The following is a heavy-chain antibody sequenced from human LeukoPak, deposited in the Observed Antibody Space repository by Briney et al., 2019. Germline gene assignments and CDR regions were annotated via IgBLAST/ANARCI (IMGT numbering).Heavy chain of an antibody. CDR3: ARRRGYSYGYGR. CDR1: GWSFSGYY. Sequence: PSETLSLTCTVYGWSFSGYYWSWIRQPPGKGLEWIGEINHSGSTNHNPSLKSRVTISVDTSKNQFSLKLSSVTAADTAVYYCARRRGYSYGYGRWGQGTLVTVSS. V-gene: IGHV4-34*01. D-gene: IGHD5-18*01. J-gene: IGHJ4*02. CDR2: INHSGST.